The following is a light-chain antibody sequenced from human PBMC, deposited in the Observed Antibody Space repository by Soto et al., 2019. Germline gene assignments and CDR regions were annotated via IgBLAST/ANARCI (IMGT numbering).Light chain of an antibody. V-gene: IGLV2-23*01. CDR1: SSDVGNYNL. Sequence: QSALTQPASVSGAAGQAITISCTGTSSDVGNYNLVSWYQHDPGKAPKLLIYEGSKRPSGVSDRFSGSKSGSTASLTISGLQAEDEADYYCCSYASSSTYVFGTGTKVTVL. CDR2: EGS. J-gene: IGLJ1*01. CDR3: CSYASSSTYV.